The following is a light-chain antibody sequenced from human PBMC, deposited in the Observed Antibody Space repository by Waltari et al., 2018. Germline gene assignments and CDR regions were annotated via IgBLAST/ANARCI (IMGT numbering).Light chain of an antibody. CDR1: SRDIGAYDY. CDR3: SSYASSSAVI. J-gene: IGLJ2*01. CDR2: DVT. Sequence: QSALTQPASVSGSPGQSITISCTGTSRDIGAYDYVSWYVQYPDTAPRLIIFDVTKLPSGVSGRFSGSKSGNAASLTISGLRTEDEADYICSSYASSSAVIFGGGTKVTVL. V-gene: IGLV2-14*01.